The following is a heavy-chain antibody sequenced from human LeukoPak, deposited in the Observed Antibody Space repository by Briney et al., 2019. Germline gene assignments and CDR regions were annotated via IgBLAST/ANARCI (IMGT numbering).Heavy chain of an antibody. J-gene: IGHJ4*02. CDR1: GFTVSSNY. D-gene: IGHD4-23*01. CDR3: ARESKDYGGKGYFDY. V-gene: IGHV4-34*01. Sequence: GSLRLSCAASGFTVSSNYMSWVRQPPGKGLEWIGEINHSGSTNYNPSLKSRVTISVDTSKNQFSLKLSSVTAADTAVYYCARESKDYGGKGYFDYWGQGSLVTVSS. CDR2: INHSGST.